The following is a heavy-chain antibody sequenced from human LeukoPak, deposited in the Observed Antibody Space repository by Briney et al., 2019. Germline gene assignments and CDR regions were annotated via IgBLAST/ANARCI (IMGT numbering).Heavy chain of an antibody. CDR3: ARDPSTYEEQLAFDY. J-gene: IGHJ4*02. CDR2: INPNSGVT. Sequence: ASVKVSCKASGYTFTGYYMQWVRQAPGQGLEWMGWINPNSGVTNYAQKFQGRVTMTRDTSINTAYMELSRLRSDDTAVYYCARDPSTYEEQLAFDYWGQGTLVTVSS. CDR1: GYTFTGYY. V-gene: IGHV1-2*02. D-gene: IGHD3-3*01.